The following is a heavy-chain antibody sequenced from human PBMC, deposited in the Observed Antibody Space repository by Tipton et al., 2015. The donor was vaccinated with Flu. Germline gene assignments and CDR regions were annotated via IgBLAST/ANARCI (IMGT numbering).Heavy chain of an antibody. CDR2: IYYSGST. Sequence: TLSLTCTVSGGSISSGGYYWSWIRQHPGKGLEWIGYIYYSGSTYYNPSLKSRVTISVDTSKNQFSLKLSSVTAADTAVYYCARDYVVVVAATRLVFYYGMDVWGQGTTVTVSS. CDR1: GGSISSGGYY. V-gene: IGHV4-31*03. CDR3: ARDYVVVVAATRLVFYYGMDV. J-gene: IGHJ6*02. D-gene: IGHD2-15*01.